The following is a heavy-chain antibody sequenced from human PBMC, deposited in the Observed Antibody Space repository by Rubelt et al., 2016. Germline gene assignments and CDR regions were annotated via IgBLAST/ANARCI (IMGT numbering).Heavy chain of an antibody. J-gene: IGHJ4*02. CDR3: AGDRGDSTGRIDC. D-gene: IGHD3-22*01. V-gene: IGHV4-31*03. CDR1: GVSMSTGGPY. Sequence: QVQLQESGPGLAKPSQTLSLTCTVSGVSMSTGGPYWSWIRQHPGKGLEWIGYIYYTGTTYYNPSLKSRVSISVDTSKNQFSLNLSSVTAADTAVYYCAGDRGDSTGRIDCWGRGTLVTVSS. CDR2: IYYTGTT.